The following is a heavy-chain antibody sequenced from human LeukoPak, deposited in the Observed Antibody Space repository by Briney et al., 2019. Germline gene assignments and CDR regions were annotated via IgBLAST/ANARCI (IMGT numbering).Heavy chain of an antibody. J-gene: IGHJ4*02. CDR1: GVAVSSNY. D-gene: IGHD1-26*01. CDR3: ARRENSGYFDY. V-gene: IGHV3-66*02. Sequence: PGGSLRLSCAASGVAVSSNYMTWVRQAPGKGLERISVFYSGGDTYYADSVKGRFTISRDDSKNTLYLQMNSLRAEDTAVYYCARRENSGYFDYWGQGTLVTVSS. CDR2: FYSGGDT.